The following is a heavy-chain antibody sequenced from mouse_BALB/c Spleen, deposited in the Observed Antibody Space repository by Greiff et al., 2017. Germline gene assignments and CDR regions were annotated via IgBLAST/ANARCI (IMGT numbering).Heavy chain of an antibody. Sequence: EVQGVESGGGLVKPGGSLKLSCAASGFTFSSYAMSWVRQSPEKRLEWVAEISSGGSYTYYPDTVTGRFTISRDNAKNTLYLEMSSLRSEDTAMYYCARMNYYAMDYWGQGTSVTVSS. CDR2: ISSGGSYT. CDR1: GFTFSSYA. V-gene: IGHV5-9-4*01. J-gene: IGHJ4*01. CDR3: ARMNYYAMDY.